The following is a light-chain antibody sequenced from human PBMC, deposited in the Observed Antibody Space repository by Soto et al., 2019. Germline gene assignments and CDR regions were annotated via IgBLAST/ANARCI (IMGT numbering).Light chain of an antibody. CDR1: QNINRW. CDR3: QQYDGY. V-gene: IGKV1-5*01. Sequence: DIQMTQSPSTLAASVGDRVTITCWASQNINRWLAWYQQKPGKAPKVLIYDASSLESGVPSRFSGSGSGTEFTLTITSLQPDDFATYYCQQYDGYFGPGTKVD. J-gene: IGKJ3*01. CDR2: DAS.